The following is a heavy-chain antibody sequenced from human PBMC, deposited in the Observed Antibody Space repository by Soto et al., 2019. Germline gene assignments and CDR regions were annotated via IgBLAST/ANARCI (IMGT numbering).Heavy chain of an antibody. CDR3: ARDPRYSCGEVFDY. CDR2: ISYDGSNK. CDR1: GFTFSSYA. D-gene: IGHD5-18*01. V-gene: IGHV3-30-3*01. J-gene: IGHJ4*02. Sequence: GGSLRLSCAASGFTFSSYAMHWVRQAPGKGLEWVAVISYDGSNKYYADSVKGRFTISRDNSKNTLYLQMNSLRAEDTAVYYCARDPRYSCGEVFDYWGQGTLVTVSS.